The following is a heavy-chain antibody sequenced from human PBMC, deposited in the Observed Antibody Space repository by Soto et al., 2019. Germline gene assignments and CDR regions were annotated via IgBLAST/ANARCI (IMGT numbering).Heavy chain of an antibody. V-gene: IGHV3-9*01. CDR2: ISWNSGSI. J-gene: IGHJ6*03. Sequence: ESGGGLVQPGRSLRLSCAASGFTFDDYAMHWVRQAPGKGLEWVSGISWNSGSIGYADSVKGRFTISRDNAKNSLYLQMNSLRAEDTALYYCAKDIRYRFGEFYYMDVWGKGTTVTVSS. CDR3: AKDIRYRFGEFYYMDV. D-gene: IGHD3-10*01. CDR1: GFTFDDYA.